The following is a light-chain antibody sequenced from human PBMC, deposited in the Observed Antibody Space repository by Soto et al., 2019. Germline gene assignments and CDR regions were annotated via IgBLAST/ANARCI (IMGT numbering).Light chain of an antibody. V-gene: IGLV1-51*01. CDR1: SSNIGGNS. J-gene: IGLJ1*01. CDR2: DDN. CDR3: GSWDSSLSAYV. Sequence: QSVLTQPPSVSAAPGQKVTISCSGSSSNIGGNSVSWYQQPPGTAPKLLIYDDNKRPSGIPDRFSGSKSGTSATLGITAFQTGDEADYYCGSWDSSLSAYVFGTG.